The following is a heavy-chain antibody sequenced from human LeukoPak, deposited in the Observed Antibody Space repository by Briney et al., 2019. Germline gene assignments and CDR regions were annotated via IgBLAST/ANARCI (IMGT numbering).Heavy chain of an antibody. CDR2: ISYDGSNK. CDR3: AKDDIYYYYDSSGYSGFDP. D-gene: IGHD3-22*01. J-gene: IGHJ5*02. CDR1: GFTFSSYG. Sequence: GGSLRLSCAASGFTFSSYGVHWVRQAPGKGLEWVAVISYDGSNKYYADSVKGRFTISRDNSKNTLYLQMNSLRAEDTAVYYCAKDDIYYYYDSSGYSGFDPWGQGTLVTVSS. V-gene: IGHV3-30*18.